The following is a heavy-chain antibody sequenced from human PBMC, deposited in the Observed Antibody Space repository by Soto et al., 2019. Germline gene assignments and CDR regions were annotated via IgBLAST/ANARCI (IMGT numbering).Heavy chain of an antibody. V-gene: IGHV4-39*01. CDR3: ARRGQYYDFWSGYYGNWFDP. D-gene: IGHD3-3*01. J-gene: IGHJ5*02. Sequence: SETLSLTCTVSGGSISSSSYYWGWIRQPPGKGLEWIGSIYYSGSTYYNPSLKSRVTISVDTSKNQFSLKLSSVTAADTAVYYCARRGQYYDFWSGYYGNWFDPWGQGTLVTVSS. CDR2: IYYSGST. CDR1: GGSISSSSYY.